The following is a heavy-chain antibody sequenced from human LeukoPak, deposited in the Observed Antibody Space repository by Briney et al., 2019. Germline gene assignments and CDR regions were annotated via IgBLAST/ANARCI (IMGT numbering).Heavy chain of an antibody. D-gene: IGHD6-13*01. CDR1: GFTFGSHE. Sequence: GGSLRLSCAASGFTFGSHEMNWVRQAPGKGLEWVAYISGSGPGIYYADSVKGRFTISRDNAKDSLYLQLNSVRAEDTAVYYCAREVKTASGSWWFDAWGQGTLVTVSS. CDR2: ISGSGPGI. CDR3: AREVKTASGSWWFDA. J-gene: IGHJ5*02. V-gene: IGHV3-48*03.